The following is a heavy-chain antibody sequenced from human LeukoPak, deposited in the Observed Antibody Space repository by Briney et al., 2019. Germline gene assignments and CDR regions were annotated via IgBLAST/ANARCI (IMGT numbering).Heavy chain of an antibody. CDR1: GGSISNYY. CDR2: VSYSGST. CDR3: AGTWKYQSLDNFYSLGV. V-gene: IGHV4-59*01. D-gene: IGHD2-2*01. J-gene: IGHJ6*02. Sequence: SETLSLTCTVSGGSISNYYWNWIRQPPGKGLEWIGYVSYSGSTNYNPSLKSRVTISLYTSKNQFSLILNSVTAADTAVYFCAGTWKYQSLDNFYSLGVWGQGTTVTVSS.